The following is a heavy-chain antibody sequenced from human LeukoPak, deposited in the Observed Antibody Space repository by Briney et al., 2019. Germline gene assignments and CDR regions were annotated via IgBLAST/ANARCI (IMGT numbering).Heavy chain of an antibody. Sequence: PGGSLRLSCAASGFTFSSYWMHWVRQVPGKGLVWVSRINSDWSSTSYADSVKGRFTISRDNAKNTLYVQMNSLRAEDTAVYYCSTGSGHAFDIWGRGTMVTVSS. CDR1: GFTFSSYW. J-gene: IGHJ3*02. CDR3: STGSGHAFDI. CDR2: INSDWSST. D-gene: IGHD3-10*01. V-gene: IGHV3-74*01.